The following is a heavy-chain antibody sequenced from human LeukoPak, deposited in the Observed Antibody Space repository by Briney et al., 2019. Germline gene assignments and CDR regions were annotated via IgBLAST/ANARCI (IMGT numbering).Heavy chain of an antibody. CDR3: AREREGATTWGYYYYMDV. CDR2: IYTSRST. D-gene: IGHD1-26*01. CDR1: GGSISSYY. J-gene: IGHJ6*03. V-gene: IGHV4-4*07. Sequence: SETLSLTCTVSGGSISSYYWSWIRQPAGKGLEWIGRIYTSRSTNYNPSLKSRVTMSVDTSKNQFSLKLSSVTAADTAVYYCAREREGATTWGYYYYMDVWGKGTTVTVSS.